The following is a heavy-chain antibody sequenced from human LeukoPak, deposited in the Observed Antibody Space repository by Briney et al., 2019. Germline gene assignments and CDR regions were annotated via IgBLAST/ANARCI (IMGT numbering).Heavy chain of an antibody. Sequence: EASVKVSCKVSGYTLTELSMHWVRQAPGKGLEWMGGFDPEDGETIYAQKFQGRVTMTEDTSTDTAYMELSSLRSEDTAVYYCATERRGYSGYSPPLYYYYYYGMDVWGQGTTVTVS. CDR1: GYTLTELS. J-gene: IGHJ6*02. V-gene: IGHV1-24*01. CDR2: FDPEDGET. CDR3: ATERRGYSGYSPPLYYYYYYGMDV. D-gene: IGHD5-12*01.